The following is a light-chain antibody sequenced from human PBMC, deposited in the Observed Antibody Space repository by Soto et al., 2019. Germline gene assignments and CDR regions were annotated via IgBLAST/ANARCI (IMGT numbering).Light chain of an antibody. V-gene: IGKV1-5*03. Sequence: DIQMTQSPSALSASVGDSVTITCRASQSVSTWLAWYLQKPGKAPKLLIYKASSVESGVPSRFSGSGSGATFTLTISSLQPDDFATYYCQQYYSYSRTFGQGTKVEIK. CDR1: QSVSTW. J-gene: IGKJ1*01. CDR3: QQYYSYSRT. CDR2: KAS.